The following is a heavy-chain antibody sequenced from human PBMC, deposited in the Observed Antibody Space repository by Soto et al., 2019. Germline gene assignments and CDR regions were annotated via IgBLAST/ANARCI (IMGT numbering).Heavy chain of an antibody. CDR3: ARSNNWNDWFDP. CDR1: GGSISSGGYY. J-gene: IGHJ5*02. Sequence: PSETLSLTCTVSGGSISSGGYYWSWIRQHPGKGLEWIGYIYYSGSTYYNPSPKSRVTISVDTSKNQFSLKLSSVTAADTAVYYCARSNNWNDWFDPWGQGTLVTVSS. CDR2: IYYSGST. D-gene: IGHD1-20*01. V-gene: IGHV4-31*03.